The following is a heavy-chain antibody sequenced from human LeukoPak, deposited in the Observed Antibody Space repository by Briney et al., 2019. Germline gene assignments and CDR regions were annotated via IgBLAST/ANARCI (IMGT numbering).Heavy chain of an antibody. J-gene: IGHJ3*02. V-gene: IGHV3-23*01. CDR2: ISGSGAST. CDR3: AKDRAIHLVPYYLVPDI. CDR1: GFTFSSYS. Sequence: PGGSLRLSCGASGFTFSSYSMNWVRQAPGKGLEWVSAISGSGASTYYADSVKGRFTISRDNSKNTLYLQMKSLRAEDTAVYYCAKDRAIHLVPYYLVPDIWGQGTMVTVSS. D-gene: IGHD5-18*01.